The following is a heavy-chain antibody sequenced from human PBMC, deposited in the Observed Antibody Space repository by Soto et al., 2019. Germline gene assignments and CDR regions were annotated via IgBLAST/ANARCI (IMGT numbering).Heavy chain of an antibody. CDR3: ARDYASSSDWLDT. D-gene: IGHD6-6*01. J-gene: IGHJ5*02. Sequence: ASVKVSCKXSGYTFTSYAISWVRQAPGQGLEWMGWISGYNHNTKYAQKFQGRLTMTTDTSTSTAYMELRSLRSDDTAVYYCARDYASSSDWLDTWGQGTLVTVSS. CDR1: GYTFTSYA. CDR2: ISGYNHNT. V-gene: IGHV1-18*01.